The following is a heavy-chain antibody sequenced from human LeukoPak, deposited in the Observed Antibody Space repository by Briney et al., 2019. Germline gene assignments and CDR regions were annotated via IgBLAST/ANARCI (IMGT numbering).Heavy chain of an antibody. CDR2: VSPPGGGT. V-gene: IGHV3-23*01. CDR3: ARDLAWGAFDY. Sequence: GGSLRLSCAASGFTFSNFVMNWVRQAPGKGLEWLSGVSPPGGGTYYADSVKGRFTISRDDSKNTLSLQMNSLRVEDTAVYYCARDLAWGAFDYWGQGTLVTVSS. J-gene: IGHJ4*02. D-gene: IGHD3-16*01. CDR1: GFTFSNFV.